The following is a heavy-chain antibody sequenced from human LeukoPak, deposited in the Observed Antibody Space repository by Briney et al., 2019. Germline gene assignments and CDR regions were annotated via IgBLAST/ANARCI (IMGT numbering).Heavy chain of an antibody. CDR3: ARDGSQAWLFDFDY. CDR2: ISSSSSYI. Sequence: GGSLRLSCAASGFTFSSYSMNWVRQAPGKGLEWVSSISSSSSYIYYADSVKGRFTISRDNAKNSLYLQMNSLRAEDTAVYYCARDGSQAWLFDFDYWGQGTLATVSS. D-gene: IGHD3-22*01. J-gene: IGHJ4*02. V-gene: IGHV3-21*01. CDR1: GFTFSSYS.